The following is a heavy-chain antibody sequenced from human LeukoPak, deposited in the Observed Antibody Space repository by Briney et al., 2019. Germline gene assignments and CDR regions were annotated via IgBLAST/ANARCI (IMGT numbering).Heavy chain of an antibody. V-gene: IGHV4-59*01. D-gene: IGHD4-17*01. J-gene: IGHJ4*02. Sequence: SETLSLTCTVSGGSISSYYWSWIRQPPGKGLEWIGYIYYSGSTNYNPSLKSRVTISVDTSKNQFSLKLSSVTAADTAVYYCARRDAVTPDFDYWGQGTLVTVSS. CDR3: ARRDAVTPDFDY. CDR1: GGSISSYY. CDR2: IYYSGST.